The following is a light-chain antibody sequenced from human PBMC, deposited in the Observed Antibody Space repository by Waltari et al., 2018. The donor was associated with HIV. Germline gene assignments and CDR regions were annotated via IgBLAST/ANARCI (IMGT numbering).Light chain of an antibody. Sequence: SYVLTQPSSVSLAPGKTVTITCGGDIRGGNSAPWYQQKPGQSPLLVISDDFDRPSGIPERFSGSKSETTATLTISGVEAGDEADYYCQVWDITSDRVVFGGGTHLTVL. CDR1: IRGGNS. J-gene: IGLJ2*01. CDR2: DDF. CDR3: QVWDITSDRVV. V-gene: IGLV3-21*04.